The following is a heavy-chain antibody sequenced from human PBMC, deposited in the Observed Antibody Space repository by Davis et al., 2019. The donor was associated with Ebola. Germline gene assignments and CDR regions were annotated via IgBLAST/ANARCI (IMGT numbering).Heavy chain of an antibody. CDR1: GFTFSSYS. J-gene: IGHJ4*02. CDR3: ASRRRDSSGYPFDY. CDR2: ISSSSSYI. Sequence: GESLKISCAASGFTFSSYSMNWVRQAPGKGLEWVSSISSSSSYIYYADSVKGRFTISRDNAKNSLYLQMNSLRAEDTAVYYCASRRRDSSGYPFDYWGQGTLVTVSS. D-gene: IGHD3-22*01. V-gene: IGHV3-21*01.